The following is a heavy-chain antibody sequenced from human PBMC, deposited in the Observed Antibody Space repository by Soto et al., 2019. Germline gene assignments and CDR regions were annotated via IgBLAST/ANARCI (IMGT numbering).Heavy chain of an antibody. CDR3: ARSQGSSTSLEIYYYYYYGMDV. D-gene: IGHD2-2*01. Sequence: QVQLVQSGAEVKKPGSSVKVSCKASGGTFSSYAISWVRQAPGQGLEWMGGIIPIPGTANYAQKFQGRVTITAEESTSTAYMELSSLRSEDTAVYYCARSQGSSTSLEIYYYYYYGMDVWGQGTRVTVSS. V-gene: IGHV1-69*01. CDR1: GGTFSSYA. J-gene: IGHJ6*02. CDR2: IIPIPGTA.